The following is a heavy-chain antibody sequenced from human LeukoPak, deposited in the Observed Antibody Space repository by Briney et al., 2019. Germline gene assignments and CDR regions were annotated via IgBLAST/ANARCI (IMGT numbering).Heavy chain of an antibody. CDR1: AFTFSTYA. CDR3: AKDGNWARFEN. J-gene: IGHJ4*02. V-gene: IGHV3-23*01. Sequence: PGGSLRLSCAASAFTFSTYAMSWVRQAPGKGLEWVSGNSGGSTPYADSVRGRFTISRDNSKNTLYLQMNSPRAEDTAAYYCAKDGNWARFENWGQGTLVTVSS. D-gene: IGHD7-27*01. CDR2: NSGGST.